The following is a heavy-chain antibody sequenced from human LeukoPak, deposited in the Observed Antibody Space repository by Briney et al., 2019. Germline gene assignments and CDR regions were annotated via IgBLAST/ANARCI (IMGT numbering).Heavy chain of an antibody. CDR1: GYTFTGYF. Sequence: VASPYVSCELSGYTFTGYFINSVRQAPGQGREWMGWINPTSVGANYAQKRRGRVTMTSDTSISTDYMEPSRLRSDDTAVYSGARNLGLRLGELSEIDYWGQGTLVTVSS. CDR2: INPTSVGA. V-gene: IGHV1-2*02. CDR3: ARNLGLRLGELSEIDY. D-gene: IGHD3-16*02. J-gene: IGHJ4*02.